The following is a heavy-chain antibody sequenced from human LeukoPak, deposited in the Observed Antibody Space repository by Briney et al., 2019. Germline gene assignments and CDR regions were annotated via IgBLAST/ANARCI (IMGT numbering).Heavy chain of an antibody. Sequence: GGSLRLSCAASGFTFSDYYMSWIRQAPGKRLEWVSYISSSGSTIYYADSVKGRFTISRDNAKNSLYLQMNSLRAEDTAVYYCARRSCSGGSCLPYNWFDPWGQGTLVTVSS. CDR3: ARRSCSGGSCLPYNWFDP. D-gene: IGHD2-15*01. V-gene: IGHV3-11*01. CDR1: GFTFSDYY. CDR2: ISSSGSTI. J-gene: IGHJ5*02.